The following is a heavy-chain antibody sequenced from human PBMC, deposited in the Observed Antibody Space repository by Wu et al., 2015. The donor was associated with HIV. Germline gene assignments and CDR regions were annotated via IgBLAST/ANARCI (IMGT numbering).Heavy chain of an antibody. CDR2: INPNSGGT. Sequence: QVQLVQSGAEVKKPGASMKVSCKTSGYTFNDYYIQWVRQAPGQGLEWMGWINPNSGGTNYAQNFEDRVTMTRDTSVSTAYMELSSLRSDDTALYYCARRPQDGSTWYTHWGQGTLVTVSS. CDR3: ARRPQDGSTWYTH. D-gene: IGHD6-13*01. J-gene: IGHJ4*02. CDR1: GYTFNDYY. V-gene: IGHV1-2*02.